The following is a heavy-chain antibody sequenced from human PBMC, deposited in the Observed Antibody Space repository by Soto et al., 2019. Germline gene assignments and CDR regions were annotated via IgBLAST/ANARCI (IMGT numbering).Heavy chain of an antibody. J-gene: IGHJ4*02. D-gene: IGHD3-9*01. V-gene: IGHV3-23*01. Sequence: GGSLRLSCAASGFTFSSYAMSWVRQAPGKGLEWVSAISGRGGSTYYADSVKGRFTNSRDNSKNTLYLQINSLRAEDTAVYYCAKEHPQYYDILTGYYTHGSYFDYWGQGTLVTVSS. CDR2: ISGRGGST. CDR3: AKEHPQYYDILTGYYTHGSYFDY. CDR1: GFTFSSYA.